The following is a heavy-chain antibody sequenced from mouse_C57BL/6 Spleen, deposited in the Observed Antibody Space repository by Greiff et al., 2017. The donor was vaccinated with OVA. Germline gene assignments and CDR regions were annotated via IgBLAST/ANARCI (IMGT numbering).Heavy chain of an antibody. V-gene: IGHV1-4*01. CDR3: ARDAPITTVIDY. Sequence: VQLQQSGAELARPGASVKMSCKASGYTFTSYTMHWVKQRPGQGLEWIGYINPSSGYTKYNQKFKDKATLTADKSSSTAYMQLSSLTSEDSAVYYCARDAPITTVIDYWGQGTTLTVSS. CDR2: INPSSGYT. CDR1: GYTFTSYT. J-gene: IGHJ2*01. D-gene: IGHD1-1*01.